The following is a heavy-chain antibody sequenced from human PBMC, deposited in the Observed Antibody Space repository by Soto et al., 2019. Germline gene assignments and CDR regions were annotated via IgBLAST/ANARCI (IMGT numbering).Heavy chain of an antibody. D-gene: IGHD3-3*01. CDR3: TSEYYDFWSGFRSD. Sequence: GGSLRLSCTASGFTFGYYAMSWVSQSPGKGLEWVGFIRSKAYGRTTEYAASVKGRFTISRDDSKSIAYLQMNSLKTEDTAVYYCTSEYYDFWSGFRSDWGQGTLVTVSS. V-gene: IGHV3-49*04. J-gene: IGHJ4*02. CDR1: GFTFGYYA. CDR2: IRSKAYGRTT.